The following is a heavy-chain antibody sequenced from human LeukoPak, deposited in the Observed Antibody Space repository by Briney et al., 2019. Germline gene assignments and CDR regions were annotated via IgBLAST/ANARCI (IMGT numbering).Heavy chain of an antibody. Sequence: ASVKVSCKASGYTFTSYGISWVRQAPGKGLEWMGGFDPEDGETIYAQKFQGRVTMTEDTSTDTAYMELSSLRSEDTAVYYCAILGPHCSSTSCYTLYNWFDPWGQGTLVTVSS. J-gene: IGHJ5*02. CDR3: AILGPHCSSTSCYTLYNWFDP. CDR2: FDPEDGET. V-gene: IGHV1-24*01. CDR1: GYTFTSYG. D-gene: IGHD2-2*02.